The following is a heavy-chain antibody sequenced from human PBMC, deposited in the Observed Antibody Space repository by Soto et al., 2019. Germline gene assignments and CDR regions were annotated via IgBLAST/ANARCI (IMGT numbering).Heavy chain of an antibody. CDR3: AKDCIAFAGFNGRDV. J-gene: IGHJ6*02. Sequence: EVQLVESGGGLVQPGRSLRLSCAASGFKFDDYAMHWVRQAPGKGLEWVAGISWNSGGIVYADSVKGRFTISRDNAKRSLSLQMNSLRAEDTAFYYCAKDCIAFAGFNGRDVWGQGTTVTVSS. D-gene: IGHD6-19*01. CDR1: GFKFDDYA. CDR2: ISWNSGGI. V-gene: IGHV3-9*01.